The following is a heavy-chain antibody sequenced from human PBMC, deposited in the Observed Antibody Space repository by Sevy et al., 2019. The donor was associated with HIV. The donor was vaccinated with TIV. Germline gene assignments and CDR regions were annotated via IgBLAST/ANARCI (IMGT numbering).Heavy chain of an antibody. CDR1: GFTFDDYT. D-gene: IGHD3-16*02. J-gene: IGHJ6*02. Sequence: GGSLRLSCAASGFTFDDYTMHWVRQAPGKSLEWVSLISWDGGSTYYADSVKGRFTISRDNSKNSLYLQMNSLRTEDTALYYCAKSRRYYNYYYGMDVWGQGTTVTVSS. CDR3: AKSRRYYNYYYGMDV. V-gene: IGHV3-43*01. CDR2: ISWDGGST.